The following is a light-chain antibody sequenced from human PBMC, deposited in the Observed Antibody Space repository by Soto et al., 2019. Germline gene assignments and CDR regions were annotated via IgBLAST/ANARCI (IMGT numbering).Light chain of an antibody. CDR3: QKYSNGPPIT. CDR1: QSVSTH. V-gene: IGKV3-15*01. Sequence: ETVMTQSPGTLSASLGERATLSCRASQSVSTHLAWYQQKPGQAHRLLIYAPSTRATGIPARFSRSGSGKEFTLTISFLQSEDFAVYYCQKYSNGPPITFGQGKRLEIK. CDR2: APS. J-gene: IGKJ5*01.